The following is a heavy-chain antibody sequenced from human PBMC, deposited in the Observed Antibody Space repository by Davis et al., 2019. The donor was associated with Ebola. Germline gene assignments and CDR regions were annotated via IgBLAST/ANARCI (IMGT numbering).Heavy chain of an antibody. D-gene: IGHD6-13*01. Sequence: PGGSLRLSCAASGFTFSSYAMSWVRQAPGKGLEWVSDVNASGGSTYYADSVKGRFTISRDNSKNTLYLQMNSLRAEDTAVYYCAKEWTAAPGHHCDYWGLGTLVTVSS. CDR2: VNASGGST. CDR1: GFTFSSYA. J-gene: IGHJ4*02. V-gene: IGHV3-23*01. CDR3: AKEWTAAPGHHCDY.